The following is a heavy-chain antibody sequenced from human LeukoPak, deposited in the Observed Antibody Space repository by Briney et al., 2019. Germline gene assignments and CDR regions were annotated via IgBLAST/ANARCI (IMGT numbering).Heavy chain of an antibody. CDR2: IYPGDSDT. Sequence: GESLKISCKTSGYTFSTYWIGWVRQMPGKGLEWMGIIYPGDSDTRYSPSFQGQVTISADKSITTAFLQWSSLKASDTAVYYCARTGKNYTGGTCYSDDAFDMWGQGTMVTVSS. J-gene: IGHJ3*02. CDR1: GYTFSTYW. D-gene: IGHD2-15*01. CDR3: ARTGKNYTGGTCYSDDAFDM. V-gene: IGHV5-51*01.